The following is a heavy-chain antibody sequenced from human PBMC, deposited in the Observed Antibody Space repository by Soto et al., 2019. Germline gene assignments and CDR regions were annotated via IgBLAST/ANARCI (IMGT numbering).Heavy chain of an antibody. J-gene: IGHJ4*02. CDR3: ARDNDRNSHYSQFDY. V-gene: IGHV3-33*01. CDR2: VWYDGSKK. D-gene: IGHD3-10*01. Sequence: QVQLVESGGGVVQPGRSLRLSCAASGFTFSSYGMNWVRQAPGKGLEWVAVVWYDGSKKYYADSVKGRFTISRDSSKNTVYLEMNSLRAEDTAVYYCARDNDRNSHYSQFDYWGQGTLVTVSS. CDR1: GFTFSSYG.